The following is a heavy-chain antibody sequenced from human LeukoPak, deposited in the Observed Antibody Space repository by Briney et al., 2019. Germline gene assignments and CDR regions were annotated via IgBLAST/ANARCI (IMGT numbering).Heavy chain of an antibody. CDR2: IWYDGSNK. CDR3: ARDAWYCGSSSCSTTGYYYYFYMDV. J-gene: IGHJ6*03. Sequence: GGSLRLSCAASGFTLSNYGVHWVRQAPGKGLEWLAFIWYDGSNKYYADSVEGRFTISRDNAKSTLHLQMIGLRAEDAAVYYCARDAWYCGSSSCSTTGYYYYFYMDVWGKGTTVTVAS. V-gene: IGHV3-33*01. CDR1: GFTLSNYG. D-gene: IGHD2-2*02.